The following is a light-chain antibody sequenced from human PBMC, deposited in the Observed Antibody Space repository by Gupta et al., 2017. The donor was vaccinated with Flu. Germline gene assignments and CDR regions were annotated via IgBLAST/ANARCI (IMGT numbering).Light chain of an antibody. CDR1: HDIHIW. V-gene: IGKV1-5*03. Sequence: DIRVTQSPSTLSASVGDRVRITCRTSHDIHIWLAWYQQKPGRAPKLLISKASNVETGVPSRFSGSGSGTDFTLTVTNLQPDDFATYFCQEYKTYSGTFGQGTKVEIK. CDR2: KAS. J-gene: IGKJ1*01. CDR3: QEYKTYSGT.